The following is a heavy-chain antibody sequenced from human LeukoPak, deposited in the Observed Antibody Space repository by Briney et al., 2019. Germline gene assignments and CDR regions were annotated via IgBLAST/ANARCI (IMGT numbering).Heavy chain of an antibody. CDR1: GYSFTSYW. Sequence: GESLKISCKGSGYSFTSYWIGWVRQMPGKGLEWMGIIYPGDSDTRYSPSFQGQVTISADKSISTAYLQWSSLKASDTAMYYCARLYYGSGSYWGVFDYWGQGTLVTVSS. V-gene: IGHV5-51*01. CDR3: ARLYYGSGSYWGVFDY. D-gene: IGHD3-10*01. J-gene: IGHJ4*02. CDR2: IYPGDSDT.